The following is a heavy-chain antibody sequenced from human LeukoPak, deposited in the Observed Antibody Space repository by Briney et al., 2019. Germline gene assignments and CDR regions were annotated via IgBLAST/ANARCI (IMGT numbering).Heavy chain of an antibody. CDR2: IIPIFGTA. CDR3: ARDLARSITIFGVVPRAAFDI. Sequence: GASVKVSCKASGYTFTGYYMHWVRQAPGQGLEWMGGIIPIFGTANYAQKFQGRVTITADESTSTAYMELSSLRSEDTAVYYCARDLARSITIFGVVPRAAFDIWGQGTMVTVSS. V-gene: IGHV1-69*13. CDR1: GYTFTGYY. J-gene: IGHJ3*02. D-gene: IGHD3-3*01.